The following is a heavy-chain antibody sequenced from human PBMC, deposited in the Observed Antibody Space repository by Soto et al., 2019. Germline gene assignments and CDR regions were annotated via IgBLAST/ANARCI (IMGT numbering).Heavy chain of an antibody. Sequence: QVQLVQSGAEVKKPGSSVKVSCKASGGTFSSYAISWVRQAPGQGLEWMGGIIPIFGTANYAQKFQGRVXIXAXXSTSTAYMELSSLRSEDTAVYYCARAPHNYYGMDVWGQGTTVTVSS. CDR3: ARAPHNYYGMDV. CDR2: IIPIFGTA. V-gene: IGHV1-69*12. J-gene: IGHJ6*02. CDR1: GGTFSSYA.